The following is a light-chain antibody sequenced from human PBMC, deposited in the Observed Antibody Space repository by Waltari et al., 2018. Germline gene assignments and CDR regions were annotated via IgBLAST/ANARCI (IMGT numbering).Light chain of an antibody. Sequence: QSALTQPRSVSGSPGQSVPISCTGTSSDVGGYHYVSWYQHHPGKAPKLIIYDVTKRPSGVPDRFSASKSDNTASLTISGLQAEDEADYYCCSYAGSITFWVFGGGTKLTVL. CDR3: CSYAGSITFWV. V-gene: IGLV2-11*01. J-gene: IGLJ3*02. CDR2: DVT. CDR1: SSDVGGYHY.